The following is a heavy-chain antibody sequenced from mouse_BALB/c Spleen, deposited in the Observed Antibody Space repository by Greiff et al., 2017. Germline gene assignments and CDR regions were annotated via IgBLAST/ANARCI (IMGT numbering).Heavy chain of an antibody. J-gene: IGHJ2*01. CDR3: ARYYYGSSYFDY. V-gene: IGHV5-12-2*01. Sequence: EVQLVESGGGLVKPGGSLKLSCAASGFTFSSYTMSWVRQTPEKRLEWVAYISNGGGSTYYPDTVKGRFTISRDNAKNTLYLQMSSLKSEDTAMYYCARYYYGSSYFDYWGQGTTLTVSS. D-gene: IGHD1-1*01. CDR1: GFTFSSYT. CDR2: ISNGGGST.